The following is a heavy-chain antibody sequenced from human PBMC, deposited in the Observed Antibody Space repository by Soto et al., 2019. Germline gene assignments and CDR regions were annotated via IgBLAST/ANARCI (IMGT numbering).Heavy chain of an antibody. CDR1: GFTLSSHG. CDR3: ARYRVPYCSGGSCPDAFDI. Sequence: GGSLRLSCAASGFTLSSHGMHWVRQAPGKGLEWVAVIWYDGSKKYYVDYVKGRFTISRDNSKNKLYLQMNSLRAEDTAVYFCARYRVPYCSGGSCPDAFDIWGRGTVVTVSS. D-gene: IGHD2-15*01. CDR2: IWYDGSKK. V-gene: IGHV3-33*01. J-gene: IGHJ3*02.